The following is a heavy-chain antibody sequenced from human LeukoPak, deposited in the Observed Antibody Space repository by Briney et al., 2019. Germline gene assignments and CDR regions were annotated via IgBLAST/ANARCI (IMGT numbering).Heavy chain of an antibody. J-gene: IGHJ4*02. V-gene: IGHV1-18*01. CDR1: GYTFTSFG. CDR3: ARDLSSSYYYVFDY. Sequence: GASVKVSCKASGYTFTSFGISWVRQAPGQGLERMGWISAYNGNTISAQILQGRVTMTTDTSTSTAYMELRSLRSDDTAVYYCARDLSSSYYYVFDYWGQGTLVTVSS. CDR2: ISAYNGNT. D-gene: IGHD3-22*01.